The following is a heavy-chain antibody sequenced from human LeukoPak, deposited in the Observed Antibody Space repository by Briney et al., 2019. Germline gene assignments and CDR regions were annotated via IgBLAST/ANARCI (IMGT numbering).Heavy chain of an antibody. V-gene: IGHV4-34*01. CDR3: ARRYCSSTSCYFQSDAFDI. CDR2: INHSGST. J-gene: IGHJ3*02. CDR1: GGSFSGYY. Sequence: PSETLSLTCAVYGGSFSGYYWSWIRQPPGKRLEWIGEINHSGSTNYNPSLKSRVTISVDTSKNQFSLKLSSVTAADTAVYYCARRYCSSTSCYFQSDAFDIWGQGTMVTVSS. D-gene: IGHD2-2*01.